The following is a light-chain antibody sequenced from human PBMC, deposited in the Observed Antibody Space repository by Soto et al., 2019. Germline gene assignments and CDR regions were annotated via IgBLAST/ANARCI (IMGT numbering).Light chain of an antibody. Sequence: QSVLTQPPSASGSPGQSVTISCTGTSSDIGGYNYVSWYQQHPGKAPKLMIYDVTKRPSGVPDRFSGSKSGNTASLTVSGLQAEDEADDYCSSYAGSNNYVFGTGTKVTVL. J-gene: IGLJ1*01. CDR2: DVT. CDR3: SSYAGSNNYV. V-gene: IGLV2-8*01. CDR1: SSDIGGYNY.